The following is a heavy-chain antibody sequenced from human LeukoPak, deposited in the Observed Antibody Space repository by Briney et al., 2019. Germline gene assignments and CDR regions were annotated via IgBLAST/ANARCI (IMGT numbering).Heavy chain of an antibody. V-gene: IGHV3-74*01. CDR2: IDNGGSNT. D-gene: IGHD6-6*01. J-gene: IGHJ4*02. CDR3: ARVRSDYSSSSPPDY. Sequence: PGGSLRLSCAASGFTFSTYWMHWVRQAPGKGLVWVSRIDNGGSNTLYADSVRGRFTISRDNAKNTLYLQMNSLRAEDTAIYYCARVRSDYSSSSPPDYWGQGALVTVSS. CDR1: GFTFSTYW.